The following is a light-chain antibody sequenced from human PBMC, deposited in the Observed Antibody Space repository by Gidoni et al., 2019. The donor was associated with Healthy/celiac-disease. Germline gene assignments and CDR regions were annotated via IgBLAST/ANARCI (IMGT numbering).Light chain of an antibody. V-gene: IGKV3-20*01. CDR3: QQYGISPIT. CDR2: GAS. J-gene: IGKJ5*01. CDR1: QSVSSSY. Sequence: ETVLTQSPGTLSLSPGERATLSCRASQSVSSSYLAWYQQKPGQAPRLLIYGASSRATGIPDRFSGSVSGTDFTLTISRLEPEDFAVYYCQQYGISPITFGQGTRLEIK.